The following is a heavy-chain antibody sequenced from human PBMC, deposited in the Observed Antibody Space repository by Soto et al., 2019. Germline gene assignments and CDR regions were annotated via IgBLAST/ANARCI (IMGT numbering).Heavy chain of an antibody. V-gene: IGHV5-51*01. CDR1: GFSFTSYW. CDR2: MFPGDSDT. J-gene: IGHJ6*02. Sequence: EVQLVQSGAEVKEPGESLRISCQAYGFSFTSYWIGWVRQRPGKGLEWMAIMFPGDSDTRYSPSFQGHVTISADKSSDTAYLQWGSLRASDTATYYCARPFVDSNTGTYGVDVWGLGTTVTVSS. D-gene: IGHD2-8*02. CDR3: ARPFVDSNTGTYGVDV.